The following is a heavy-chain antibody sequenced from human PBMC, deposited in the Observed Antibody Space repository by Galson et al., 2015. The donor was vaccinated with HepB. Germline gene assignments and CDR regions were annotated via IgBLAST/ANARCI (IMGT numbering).Heavy chain of an antibody. D-gene: IGHD3-22*01. V-gene: IGHV3-66*01. CDR3: ASRATYYYDSSGPTLGAFDI. Sequence: SLRLSCAASGFTVSSNYMSWVRQAPGKGLEWVSVIYSGGSTYYADSAKGRFTISRDNSENTLYLQMNSLRAEDTAVYYCASRATYYYDSSGPTLGAFDIWGQGTMVTVSS. J-gene: IGHJ3*02. CDR2: IYSGGST. CDR1: GFTVSSNY.